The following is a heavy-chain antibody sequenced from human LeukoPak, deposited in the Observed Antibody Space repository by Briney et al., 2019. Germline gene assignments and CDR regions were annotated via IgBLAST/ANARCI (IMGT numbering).Heavy chain of an antibody. CDR3: AKGTPVEQQLVRWFDP. V-gene: IGHV3-21*01. D-gene: IGHD6-13*01. CDR1: GFTFSSYS. CDR2: ISSSSSYI. J-gene: IGHJ5*02. Sequence: PGGSLRLSCAASGFTFSSYSMNWVRQAPGKGLEWVSSISSSSSYIYYADSVKGRFTISRDNAKNSLYLQMNSLRAEDTAVYYCAKGTPVEQQLVRWFDPWGQGTLVTVSS.